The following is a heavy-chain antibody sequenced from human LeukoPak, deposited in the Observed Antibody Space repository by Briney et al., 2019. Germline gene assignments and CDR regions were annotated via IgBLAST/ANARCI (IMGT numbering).Heavy chain of an antibody. CDR3: ARSGDSSGSNFDY. CDR1: GYSFTSYW. CDR2: IYPGDSDT. J-gene: IGHJ4*02. V-gene: IGHV5-51*01. Sequence: GESLKISCKGSGYSFTSYWIAWVRQMPGKGLEWMGIIYPGDSDTRYSPSFQGQVTTSADKSISTAYLQWSSLKASDTAMYYCARSGDSSGSNFDYWGQGTLVTVSS. D-gene: IGHD3-22*01.